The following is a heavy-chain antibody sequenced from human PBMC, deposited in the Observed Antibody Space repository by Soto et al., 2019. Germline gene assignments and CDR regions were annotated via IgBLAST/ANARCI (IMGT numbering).Heavy chain of an antibody. CDR3: ASPIGGSYNAFDI. Sequence: ASVKVSCKASGYTFIRYYIHWVRQAPGQGLQWMGITNPSGSITTYAQKFQGRVTMTRDTSTSTVYMELSSLTSDDTAVYYCASPIGGSYNAFDIWGQGTMITVS. J-gene: IGHJ3*02. CDR2: TNPSGSIT. D-gene: IGHD1-26*01. CDR1: GYTFIRYY. V-gene: IGHV1-46*01.